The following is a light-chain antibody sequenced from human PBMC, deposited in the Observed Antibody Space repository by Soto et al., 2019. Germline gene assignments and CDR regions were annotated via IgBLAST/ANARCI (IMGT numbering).Light chain of an antibody. CDR3: QQYGSSPWT. CDR1: QSVSNSD. Sequence: EIVLTQSSGTLSLSPGERATLFCRASQSVSNSDLAWYQQKPGQAPRLLIYGASSRATGIPDRFSGSGSGTDFTLTINRLEPDDFAVYYCQQYGSSPWTFGQGTKVEIK. V-gene: IGKV3-20*01. CDR2: GAS. J-gene: IGKJ1*01.